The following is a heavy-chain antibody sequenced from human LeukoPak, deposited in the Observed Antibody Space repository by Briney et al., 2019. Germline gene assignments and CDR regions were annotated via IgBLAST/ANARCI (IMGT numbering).Heavy chain of an antibody. CDR1: GYSFTSYG. V-gene: IGHV1-18*01. D-gene: IGHD6-19*01. J-gene: IGHJ4*02. CDR3: ASEGVAGPFDY. Sequence: ASVKVSCKASGYSFTSYGISWVRQAPGQGLEWMGWISAYNGNTNYAQKLQGRVTMTTDTSTSTACMELRSLRSDDTAVYYCASEGVAGPFDYWGQGTLVTVSS. CDR2: ISAYNGNT.